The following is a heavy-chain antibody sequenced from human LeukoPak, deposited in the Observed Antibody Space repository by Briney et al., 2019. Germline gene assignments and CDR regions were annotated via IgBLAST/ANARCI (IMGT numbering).Heavy chain of an antibody. J-gene: IGHJ6*03. CDR1: GYTFSNYG. V-gene: IGHV1-2*02. CDR3: ASYSSATAYYHYYYMDV. Sequence: GASVKVSCKASGYTFSNYGIRWVRQAPGPGLEWMGSIHPNSGDTKYAQKFQGRVTMTGDTSINTAYMELSGLTSDDTAVYYCASYSSATAYYHYYYMDVWGKGTTVIVSS. CDR2: IHPNSGDT. D-gene: IGHD3-10*01.